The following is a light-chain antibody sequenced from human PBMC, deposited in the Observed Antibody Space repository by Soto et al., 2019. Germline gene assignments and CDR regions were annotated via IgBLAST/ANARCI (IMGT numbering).Light chain of an antibody. Sequence: DIQMTQSPSTLSASVGDRVTITCRASQSISRSLALYQQKPGKAPSLLIYDASSLEGGVPSRFSGSGFVTEFKLTFTDLQPADFATYYGQPYSDFFISFGPGTTVDFK. CDR2: DAS. CDR3: QPYSDFFIS. J-gene: IGKJ3*01. V-gene: IGKV1-5*01. CDR1: QSISRS.